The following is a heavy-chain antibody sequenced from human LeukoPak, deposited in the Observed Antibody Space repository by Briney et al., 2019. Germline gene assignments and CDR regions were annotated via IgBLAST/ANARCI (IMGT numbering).Heavy chain of an antibody. Sequence: GASVKVSCKASGGTFSSYAISWVQQAPGQGLEWMGRIIPIFGTANYAQKFQGRVTITTDESTSTAYMELSSLRSEDTAVYYCARERPDYGGYFFWYYFDYWGQGTLVTVSS. J-gene: IGHJ4*02. D-gene: IGHD4-17*01. V-gene: IGHV1-69*05. CDR1: GGTFSSYA. CDR3: ARERPDYGGYFFWYYFDY. CDR2: IIPIFGTA.